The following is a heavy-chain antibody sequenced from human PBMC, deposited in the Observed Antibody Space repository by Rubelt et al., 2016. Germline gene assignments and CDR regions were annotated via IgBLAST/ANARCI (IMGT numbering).Heavy chain of an antibody. CDR2: INNDGSRT. CDR3: ARPWGY. V-gene: IGHV3-74*01. CDR1: GFAFRIYW. J-gene: IGHJ4*02. D-gene: IGHD7-27*01. Sequence: EEQLVESGGGLVQPGGSLRLSCAASGFAFRIYWMHWVRQAPGKGLVWVSHINNDGSRTSYADSVKGRFTISRDNAKNTLYLQMNSLRTEDTAVYYCARPWGYWGQGTLVTVSS.